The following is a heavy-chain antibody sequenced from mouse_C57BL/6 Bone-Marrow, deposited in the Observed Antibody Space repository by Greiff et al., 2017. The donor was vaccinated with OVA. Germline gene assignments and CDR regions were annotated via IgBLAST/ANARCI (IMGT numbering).Heavy chain of an antibody. CDR2: INTNNGGT. CDR1: GYTFTDYY. Sequence: EVQLQQSGPELVKPGASVKISCKASGYTFTDYYMNWVKQSHGKSLEWIGDINTNNGGTSYNQKFKGKATLTVDKSSSTAYMERRSLTSEDSAVYYCAISLYYFDYWGQGTTLTVSS. V-gene: IGHV1-26*01. CDR3: AISLYYFDY. D-gene: IGHD6-5*01. J-gene: IGHJ2*01.